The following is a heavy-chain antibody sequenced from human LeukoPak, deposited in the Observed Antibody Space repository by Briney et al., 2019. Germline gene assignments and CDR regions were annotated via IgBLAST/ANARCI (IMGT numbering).Heavy chain of an antibody. CDR3: ARAGVVPAATLGGWFDP. CDR1: GGSISSYY. J-gene: IGHJ5*02. D-gene: IGHD2-2*01. V-gene: IGHV4-59*01. CDR2: IYYSGST. Sequence: SETLSLTCTVSGGSISSYYWSWIRQPPGKGLERIGYIYYSGSTNYNPSLKSRVTISVDTSKNQFSLKLSSVTAADTAVYYCARAGVVPAATLGGWFDPWGQGTLVTVSS.